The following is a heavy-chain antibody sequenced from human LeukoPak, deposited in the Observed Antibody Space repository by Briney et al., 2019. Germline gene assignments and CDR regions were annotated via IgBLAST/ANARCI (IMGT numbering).Heavy chain of an antibody. Sequence: SETLSLTCTVSGGSISSYYWSWIRQPAGKGLEWIGRIYTSGSTNYNPSLKSRVTMSVDTSKNQFSLKLSSVTAADTAVYYCARDRYYYDSSGYLFDYWGQGTLVTVSS. J-gene: IGHJ4*02. CDR2: IYTSGST. V-gene: IGHV4-4*07. D-gene: IGHD3-22*01. CDR3: ARDRYYYDSSGYLFDY. CDR1: GGSISSYY.